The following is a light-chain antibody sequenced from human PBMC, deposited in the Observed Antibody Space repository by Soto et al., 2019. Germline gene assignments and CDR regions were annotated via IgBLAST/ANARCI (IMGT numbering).Light chain of an antibody. Sequence: DIQLTQSPSFLSSSVGDRVTITCRASQGISSYLAWYQQKPGKAPKLLIYAASTLQSGVSSRFSGSRSGTDFTLTISILQPEYVATYYCQLLYCSRTFGGGTKVEIK. J-gene: IGKJ4*01. CDR2: AAS. V-gene: IGKV1-9*01. CDR3: QLLYCSRT. CDR1: QGISSY.